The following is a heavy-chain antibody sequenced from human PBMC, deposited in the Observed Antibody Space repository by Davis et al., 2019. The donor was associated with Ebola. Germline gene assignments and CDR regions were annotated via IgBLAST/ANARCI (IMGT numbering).Heavy chain of an antibody. V-gene: IGHV1-69*05. Sequence: SVKVSCKASGGTFSSYAISWVRQAPGQGLEWMGGIIPIFGTANYAQKFQGRVMITTDESTSTAYMELSSLRSEDTAVYYCARASGCGSCYVSYYYYYGMDVWGQGTTVTVSS. CDR1: GGTFSSYA. CDR3: ARASGCGSCYVSYYYYYGMDV. D-gene: IGHD2-15*01. CDR2: IIPIFGTA. J-gene: IGHJ6*02.